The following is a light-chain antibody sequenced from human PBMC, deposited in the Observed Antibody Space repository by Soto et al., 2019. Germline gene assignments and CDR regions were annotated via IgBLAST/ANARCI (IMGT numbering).Light chain of an antibody. J-gene: IGKJ1*01. CDR2: DAS. V-gene: IGKV3-11*01. CDR3: QQRTDRPPWT. CDR1: QSVSRH. Sequence: EIVLTQSPATLSLSPGERATLSCRASQSVSRHLAWYQQKPGQAPRLLIFDASQRVTGIPARFRGSGSGTDFTLSISSLEPEDFAVYYCQQRTDRPPWTFGQGTKVDIK.